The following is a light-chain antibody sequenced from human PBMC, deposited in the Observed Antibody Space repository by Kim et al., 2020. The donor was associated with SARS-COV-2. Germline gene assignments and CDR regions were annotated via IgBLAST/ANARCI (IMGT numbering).Light chain of an antibody. CDR1: QRVSSNY. CDR3: QQYGSLPRT. V-gene: IGKV3-20*01. Sequence: SPGERATLSCRASQRVSSNYLAWYQQRPGQAPRLLIYTASIRAAGIPDRFSGSGSGTDFTLTVSRLEPEDFAVYFCQQYGSLPRTFGQGTKVEIK. J-gene: IGKJ1*01. CDR2: TAS.